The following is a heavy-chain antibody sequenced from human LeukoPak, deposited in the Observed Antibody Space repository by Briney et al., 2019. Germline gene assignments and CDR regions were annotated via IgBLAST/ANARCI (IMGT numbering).Heavy chain of an antibody. CDR3: AKDERRGTVVVWDY. J-gene: IGHJ4*02. CDR2: ISSSGGST. V-gene: IGHV3-23*01. Sequence: GGSLRLSCAASGFTFNNYAMSWVRQAPGKGLEWVSAISSSGGSTFYADSVKGRFTISRDNSKNTLYLQMNSLRAEDTAVYYCAKDERRGTVVVWDYWGQGTLVTVSS. D-gene: IGHD4-23*01. CDR1: GFTFNNYA.